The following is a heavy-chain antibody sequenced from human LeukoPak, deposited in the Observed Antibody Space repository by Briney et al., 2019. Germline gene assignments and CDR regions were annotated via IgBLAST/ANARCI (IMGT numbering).Heavy chain of an antibody. D-gene: IGHD5/OR15-5a*01. V-gene: IGHV3-7*01. CDR2: IDQDGSDK. CDR1: GFTLSDFW. Sequence: GGSLRLSCAASGFTLSDFWMSWVRQAPGKGLEWVANIDQDGSDKNYVGSVKGRFTISSDDAKNSLFLQMNSLRAEDTAVYYCARESTEDRPGSWGQGTLVTVSS. J-gene: IGHJ5*02. CDR3: ARESTEDRPGS.